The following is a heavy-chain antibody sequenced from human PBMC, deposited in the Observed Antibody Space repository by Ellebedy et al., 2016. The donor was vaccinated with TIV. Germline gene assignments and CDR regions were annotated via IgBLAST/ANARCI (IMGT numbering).Heavy chain of an antibody. D-gene: IGHD6-13*01. CDR1: GDSLTYRY. CDR2: ITPFNGNT. CDR3: ATSREAADENWFDP. J-gene: IGHJ5*02. V-gene: IGHV1-45*02. Sequence: ASVKVSCKASGDSLTYRYLHWVRQAPGQALEWMGWITPFNGNTNYAQRFQGRVTISGDTSMSTAYMELNSLRSDDTAMYYCATSREAADENWFDPWGQGTLVTVSS.